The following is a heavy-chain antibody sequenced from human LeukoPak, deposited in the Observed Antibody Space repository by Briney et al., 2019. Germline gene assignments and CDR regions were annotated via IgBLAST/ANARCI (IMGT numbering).Heavy chain of an antibody. CDR2: ISSSSSYI. Sequence: PGGSLRLSCAASGFTFSSYSMNWVRQAPGKGLEWVSSISSSSSYIYYADSVKGRFTISRDNSKNTLYLQMNSLRAEDTAVYYCAKVGSGWSVDYWGQGTLVTVSS. J-gene: IGHJ4*02. CDR3: AKVGSGWSVDY. CDR1: GFTFSSYS. D-gene: IGHD6-19*01. V-gene: IGHV3-21*04.